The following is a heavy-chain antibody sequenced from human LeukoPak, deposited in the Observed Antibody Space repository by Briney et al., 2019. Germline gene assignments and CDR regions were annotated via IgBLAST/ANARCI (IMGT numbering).Heavy chain of an antibody. V-gene: IGHV3-23*01. Sequence: PGGSLRLSCAASGFTFSRYAMSWVRQAPGKGLEWVSSISGSGDSTFYADSVKGRFSTSRDNSKNTLYLQVNGLRTEDTAVYYCAKDRLLNCRGDCYIFDYWGQGTVVTASS. D-gene: IGHD2-21*02. CDR1: GFTFSRYA. CDR3: AKDRLLNCRGDCYIFDY. J-gene: IGHJ4*02. CDR2: ISGSGDST.